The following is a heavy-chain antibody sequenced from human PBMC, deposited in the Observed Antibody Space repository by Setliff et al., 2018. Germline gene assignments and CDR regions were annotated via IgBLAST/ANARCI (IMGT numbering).Heavy chain of an antibody. CDR1: GYTFTNYA. D-gene: IGHD2-15*01. CDR3: ARGYCGGGSCADFDY. Sequence: ASVKVSCKASGYTFTNYAMTWMRQAPGQGLEYMGWINTNTGFPTYAQGFTGRFVFSLDTSVSTAYLQISSVKAEDTAVYYCARGYCGGGSCADFDYWGQGTLVTVSS. CDR2: INTNTGFP. J-gene: IGHJ4*02. V-gene: IGHV7-4-1*02.